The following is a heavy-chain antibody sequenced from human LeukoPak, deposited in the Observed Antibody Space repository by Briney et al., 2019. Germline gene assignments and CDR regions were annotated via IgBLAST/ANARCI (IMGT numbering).Heavy chain of an antibody. CDR3: ASPRTRNSLYPLPFDY. CDR1: GFTFSSYS. Sequence: PGGSLRLSCAVSGFTFSSYSMSWVRQAPGKGLEWLGVISYDGRNKYYADSVKGRFTISRDNAKDSLYLQMNSLRAEDTAVYYCASPRTRNSLYPLPFDYWGQGTLVTVSS. J-gene: IGHJ4*02. V-gene: IGHV3-33*05. D-gene: IGHD4-23*01. CDR2: ISYDGRNK.